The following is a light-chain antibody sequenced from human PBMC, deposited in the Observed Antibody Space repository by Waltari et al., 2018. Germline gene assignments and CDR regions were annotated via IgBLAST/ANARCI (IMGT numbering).Light chain of an antibody. CDR2: TAS. Sequence: DIQMTQSPSTLSEAVGDRVTITCRASESIGSLLDWYQQKPGKAPHVLLYTASTLESGVPSRFSGSGSGTEFTLTSSRLQPDDSATYYCQQYDSYWTFGQGTKVEIK. J-gene: IGKJ1*01. CDR1: ESIGSL. V-gene: IGKV1-5*03. CDR3: QQYDSYWT.